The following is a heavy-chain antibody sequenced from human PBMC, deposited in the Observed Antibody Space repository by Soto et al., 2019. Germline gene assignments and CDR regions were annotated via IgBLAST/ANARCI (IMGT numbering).Heavy chain of an antibody. Sequence: GGSLRLSCAAARFTFNIYGMHWVRPAPGKGLEWVAVIWYDGSKKYYADSVKGRFTISRDNSKNTLYLQMNSLRAEDTAVYYCARGVYSSGWYYFDYWGQGTLVTVSS. J-gene: IGHJ4*02. CDR3: ARGVYSSGWYYFDY. V-gene: IGHV3-33*01. D-gene: IGHD6-19*01. CDR2: IWYDGSKK. CDR1: RFTFNIYG.